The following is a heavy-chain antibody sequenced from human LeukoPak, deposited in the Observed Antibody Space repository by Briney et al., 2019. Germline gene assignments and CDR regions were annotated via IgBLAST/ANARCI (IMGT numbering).Heavy chain of an antibody. Sequence: GESLKISCKGSEYSFTSYWIGWVRQMPGKGLEWMGIIFPGDSDTRYSPSFQGQVTISADKSISTAYLQWSSLKASDTAMYYCARWGNGAESSRPFDYWGQGTLVTVSS. CDR1: EYSFTSYW. J-gene: IGHJ4*02. CDR2: IFPGDSDT. CDR3: ARWGNGAESSRPFDY. V-gene: IGHV5-51*01. D-gene: IGHD4-17*01.